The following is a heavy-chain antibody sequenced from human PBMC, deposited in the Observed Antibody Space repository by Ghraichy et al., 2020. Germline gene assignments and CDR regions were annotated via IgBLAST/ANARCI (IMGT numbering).Heavy chain of an antibody. CDR2: IFYSGST. Sequence: LNISCTVSGASIRTYFWSWIRQPPGKGLEWIGDIFYSGSTNYNPSLKSRVTISVDASNNQFSLNLSSVTAADTAVYYCARMGGYKAPLWYWGQGTLVAVSS. V-gene: IGHV4-59*01. CDR3: ARMGGYKAPLWY. D-gene: IGHD3-10*01. CDR1: GASIRTYF. J-gene: IGHJ4*02.